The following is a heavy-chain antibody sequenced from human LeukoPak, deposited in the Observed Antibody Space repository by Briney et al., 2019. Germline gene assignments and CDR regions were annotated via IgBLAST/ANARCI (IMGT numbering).Heavy chain of an antibody. CDR1: GFTFSSYW. CDR2: ISSSSSYI. Sequence: GGSLRLSCAASGFTFSSYWMSWVRQAPGKGLEWVSSISSSSSYIYYADSVKGRFTISRDNAKNSLYLQMNSLRAEDTAVYYCARDVDTAMVNNYWGQGTLVTVSS. V-gene: IGHV3-21*01. CDR3: ARDVDTAMVNNY. D-gene: IGHD5-18*01. J-gene: IGHJ4*02.